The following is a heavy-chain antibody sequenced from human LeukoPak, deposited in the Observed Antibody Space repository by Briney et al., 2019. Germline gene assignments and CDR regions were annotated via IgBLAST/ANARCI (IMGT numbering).Heavy chain of an antibody. Sequence: GGSLRLSCAASGFTFSDYYMSWIRQAPGKGLEWVSYISSSGSTIYYADSVKGRFTISRDNAKNSLYLQMNSLRAEDTAVYYCAKAEPMTTYFDYWGQGTLVTVSS. CDR3: AKAEPMTTYFDY. J-gene: IGHJ4*02. D-gene: IGHD4-11*01. CDR1: GFTFSDYY. V-gene: IGHV3-11*01. CDR2: ISSSGSTI.